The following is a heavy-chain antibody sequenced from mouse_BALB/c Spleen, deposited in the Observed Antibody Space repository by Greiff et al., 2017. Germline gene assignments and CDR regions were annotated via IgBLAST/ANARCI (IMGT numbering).Heavy chain of an antibody. J-gene: IGHJ3*01. D-gene: IGHD2-1*01. CDR3: ARKASAIYSQFAY. Sequence: EVKLQESGPELVKPGASVKISCKTSGYTFTEYTMHWVKQSHGKSLEWIGGINPNNGGTSYNQKFKGKATLTVDKSSSTAYMELRSLTSEDSAVYYCARKASAIYSQFAYWGQGTLVTVSA. V-gene: IGHV1-18*01. CDR2: INPNNGGT. CDR1: GYTFTEYT.